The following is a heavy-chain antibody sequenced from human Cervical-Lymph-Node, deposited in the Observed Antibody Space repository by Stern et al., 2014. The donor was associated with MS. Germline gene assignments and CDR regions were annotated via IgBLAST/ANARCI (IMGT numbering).Heavy chain of an antibody. J-gene: IGHJ3*02. CDR1: GYTFTSYG. V-gene: IGHV1-18*01. CDR3: ARGLLGSENAFDI. Sequence: QVQLVESGAEVKKPGASVKVSCKASGYTFTSYGISWVRQAPGQGLEWMGWIGAYNDNPNYAQKLQSRVDMTTNPATSEAYMELRDLRSDDTAVYCSARGLLGSENAFDIWGQGTMVTVSS. D-gene: IGHD2-15*01. CDR2: IGAYNDNP.